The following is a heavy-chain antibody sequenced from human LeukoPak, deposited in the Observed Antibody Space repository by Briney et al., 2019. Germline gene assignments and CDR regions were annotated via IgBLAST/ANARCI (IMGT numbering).Heavy chain of an antibody. CDR2: IYPGDSDT. D-gene: IGHD1-1*01. Sequence: GESLKISCKGSGYGFRNYWIGWVRQMPGKGLEWMGIIYPGDSDTRDSPSFQGQVTISADESISTAYLQWSSLKASDTAMYYCARRGYEFDYWGQGTLVTVSS. V-gene: IGHV5-51*01. CDR1: GYGFRNYW. CDR3: ARRGYEFDY. J-gene: IGHJ4*02.